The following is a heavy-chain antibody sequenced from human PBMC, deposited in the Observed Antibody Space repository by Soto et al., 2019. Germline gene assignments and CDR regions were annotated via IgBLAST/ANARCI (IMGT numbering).Heavy chain of an antibody. CDR3: ATRFYSSGVLFDY. CDR1: GGSISSGGYS. V-gene: IGHV4-30-2*01. CDR2: IYHSGST. J-gene: IGHJ4*02. D-gene: IGHD3-10*01. Sequence: SETLSLTCAVSGGSISSGGYSWSWIRQPPGKGLEWIGYIYHSGSTYYNPSLKSRVTISVDRSKNQFSLKLSSVTAADTAVYYCATRFYSSGVLFDYWGQGTLVTVSS.